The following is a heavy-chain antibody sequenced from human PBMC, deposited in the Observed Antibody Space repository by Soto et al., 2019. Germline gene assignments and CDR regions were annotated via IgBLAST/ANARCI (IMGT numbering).Heavy chain of an antibody. CDR2: ISSSGSTI. V-gene: IGHV3-48*03. CDR3: EREGRWLQFDY. CDR1: GFTFSSYE. J-gene: IGHJ4*02. D-gene: IGHD5-12*01. Sequence: PGGSLRLSCAASGFTFSSYEMNWVRQAPGKGLEWVSYISSSGSTIYYADSVKGRFTISRDNAKNSLYLQMNSLRAEDTAVYYCEREGRWLQFDYWGQGTLVTVYS.